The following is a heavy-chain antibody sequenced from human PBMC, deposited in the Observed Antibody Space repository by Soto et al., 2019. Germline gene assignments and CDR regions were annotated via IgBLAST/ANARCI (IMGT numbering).Heavy chain of an antibody. D-gene: IGHD7-27*01. CDR2: IRTYNGNT. V-gene: IGHV1-18*04. CDR3: ASGLGTNGLDV. CDR1: GYKFTTYG. Sequence: QVQLLQSGAEVKKPGASVKVSCKASGYKFTTYGLTWVRQAPGHGIEWLGGIRTYNGNTDYAQNPQDRDTMTTETPTSTAYLEVRSQTSDDTAVYFCASGLGTNGLDVWGQGTTVTVSS. J-gene: IGHJ6*02.